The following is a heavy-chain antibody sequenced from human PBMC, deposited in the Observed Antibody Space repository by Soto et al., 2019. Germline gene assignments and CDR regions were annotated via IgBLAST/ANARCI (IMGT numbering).Heavy chain of an antibody. Sequence: GESLKISCKGSGYSFSSYWIAWVRQMPGKGLEWMGIIYPGDSDTRYSPSFQGQVTISADKSFSTVYLHWSSLKASDTAMYYCARYMAASSFDYWAQGILVPVSS. J-gene: IGHJ4*02. CDR3: ARYMAASSFDY. V-gene: IGHV5-51*01. CDR1: GYSFSSYW. D-gene: IGHD6-13*01. CDR2: IYPGDSDT.